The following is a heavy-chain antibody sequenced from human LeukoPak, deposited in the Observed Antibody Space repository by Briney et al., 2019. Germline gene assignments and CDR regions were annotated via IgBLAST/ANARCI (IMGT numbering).Heavy chain of an antibody. J-gene: IGHJ5*02. V-gene: IGHV1-18*01. D-gene: IGHD2-8*01. CDR2: ISAYNGKT. Sequence: ASVKVSCKASGYTFTSYGISWVRQAPGQRLEWRGWISAYNGKTNYAQKLQGRVTMNTDPSTSTPYMELRSLRSEDTAVYYCARGLRSMLNWFDPWGQGTLVTVSS. CDR1: GYTFTSYG. CDR3: ARGLRSMLNWFDP.